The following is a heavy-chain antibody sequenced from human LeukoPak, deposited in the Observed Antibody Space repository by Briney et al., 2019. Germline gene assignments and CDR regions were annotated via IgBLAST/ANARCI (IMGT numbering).Heavy chain of an antibody. CDR3: ARERGIAVDNDAFDI. Sequence: GASVKVSCKASGGTFSSYAISWVRQAPGQGLEWMGRIIPILGIANYAQKFQGRVTITADKSTSTAYMELSSLRSEDTAVYYCARERGIAVDNDAFDIWGQGTVVTVSS. V-gene: IGHV1-69*04. D-gene: IGHD6-19*01. CDR2: IIPILGIA. CDR1: GGTFSSYA. J-gene: IGHJ3*02.